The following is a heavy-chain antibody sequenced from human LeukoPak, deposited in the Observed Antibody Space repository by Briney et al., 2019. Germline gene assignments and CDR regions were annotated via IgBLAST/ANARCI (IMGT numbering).Heavy chain of an antibody. D-gene: IGHD3-10*01. V-gene: IGHV3-30*18. J-gene: IGHJ4*02. CDR2: TSSDGTQK. CDR1: GFTFSIYG. Sequence: PGGSLRLSCAAFGFTFSIYGMHWVRQAPGKGLEWVSATSSDGTQKFYADTVKGRFTISRDNSKNTLYLQMNSLRAEDTAVYYCAKGRKGWFGEADYWGQGTLVTVSS. CDR3: AKGRKGWFGEADY.